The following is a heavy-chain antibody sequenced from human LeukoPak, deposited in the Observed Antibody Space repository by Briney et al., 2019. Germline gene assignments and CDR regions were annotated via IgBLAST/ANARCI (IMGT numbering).Heavy chain of an antibody. J-gene: IGHJ4*02. V-gene: IGHV4-59*01. CDR3: ARVLRGYSYGYDY. CDR2: IYYSGST. CDR1: GGSISSYY. Sequence: SETLSLTCTVSGGSISSYYWSWIRQPPGKGLEWIGYIYYSGSTNYNPSLKSRVTISVDTSKNQFSLKLSSVTAADTAVYYCARVLRGYSYGYDYWGQGTLVTVSS. D-gene: IGHD5-18*01.